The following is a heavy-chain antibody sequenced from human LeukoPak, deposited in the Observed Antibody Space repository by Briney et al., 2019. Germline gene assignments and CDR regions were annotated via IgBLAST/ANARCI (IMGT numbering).Heavy chain of an antibody. CDR2: INPSSGDT. J-gene: IGHJ4*02. D-gene: IGHD2-8*02. Sequence: GASVKVSCKASGYTFTDYYMHWVRQAPGQGLEWMGWINPSSGDTNYAQKFQGRVTMARDTSISTAYMELSRLRSDDTAVYYCARAGLVVIPDIWGQGTLVTVSS. CDR3: ARAGLVVIPDI. CDR1: GYTFTDYY. V-gene: IGHV1-2*02.